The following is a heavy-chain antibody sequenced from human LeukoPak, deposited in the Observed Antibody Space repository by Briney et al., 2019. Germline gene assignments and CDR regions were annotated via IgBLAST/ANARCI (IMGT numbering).Heavy chain of an antibody. Sequence: PGGSLRLSCAASGFTFDDYGMSWVRQAPGKGLEWVSGINWNGGSTGYADSVKGRFTISRDNAKNSLYLQMNSLRAEDTALYYRARAVEGGDYANWFDPWGQGTLVTVSS. CDR1: GFTFDDYG. J-gene: IGHJ5*02. CDR2: INWNGGST. D-gene: IGHD4-17*01. V-gene: IGHV3-20*04. CDR3: ARAVEGGDYANWFDP.